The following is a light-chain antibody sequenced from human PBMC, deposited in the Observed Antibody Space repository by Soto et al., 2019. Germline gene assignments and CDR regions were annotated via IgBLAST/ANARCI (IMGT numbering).Light chain of an antibody. V-gene: IGLV4-69*01. CDR2: LNSDGSH. Sequence: QPVLTQSPSASASLGASVKLTCTLSSGYSNYAIAWHQQQPEKGPRYLMKLNSDGSHNKGDGIPDRFSGSSSGAERYLTISSLQSEDEADYYCQTWGTGIWVFGGGTKLTVL. CDR3: QTWGTGIWV. CDR1: SGYSNYA. J-gene: IGLJ3*02.